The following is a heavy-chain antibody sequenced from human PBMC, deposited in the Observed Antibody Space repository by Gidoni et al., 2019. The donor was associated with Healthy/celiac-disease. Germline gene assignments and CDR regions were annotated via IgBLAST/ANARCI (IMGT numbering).Heavy chain of an antibody. Sequence: QVQLVQSGAEVKKPGSSVKVSCKASGGTFSSYAISWVRQAPGQGLEWMGGIIPIFGTANYAQKFQGRVTITADKSTSTAYMELSSLRSEDTAVYYCAREGSSGYRGGYYYGMDVWGQGTTVTVSS. J-gene: IGHJ6*02. CDR3: AREGSSGYRGGYYYGMDV. CDR1: GGTFSSYA. CDR2: IIPIFGTA. D-gene: IGHD3-22*01. V-gene: IGHV1-69*06.